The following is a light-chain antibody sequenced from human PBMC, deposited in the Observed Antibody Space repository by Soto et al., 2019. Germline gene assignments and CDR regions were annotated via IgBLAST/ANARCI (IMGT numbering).Light chain of an antibody. V-gene: IGLV2-14*01. J-gene: IGLJ2*01. Sequence: QSALTQPASVSGSPGQSITISCTGTSTPLPRHNYVSWYQQHPGKAPKLMIYDVSNRPSGVSNRFSGSKSGNTASLTISGLQAEDEADYYCSSYTSSSNVVFGGGTKLTVL. CDR1: STPLPRHNY. CDR3: SSYTSSSNVV. CDR2: DVS.